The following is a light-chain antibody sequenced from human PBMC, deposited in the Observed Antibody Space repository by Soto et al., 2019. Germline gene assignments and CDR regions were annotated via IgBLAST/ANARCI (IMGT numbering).Light chain of an antibody. CDR3: QQYDDYWS. CDR2: DTS. J-gene: IGKJ1*01. Sequence: DIQMTQSPSTLSASVGDRVTITCRASQRLSNWLAWYQQKPGKAPNLLIYDTSSLAGGVPSRFSGTRSQTEFILTIRSLQPDDFATYYCQQYDDYWSFGQGTKVEVK. CDR1: QRLSNW. V-gene: IGKV1-5*01.